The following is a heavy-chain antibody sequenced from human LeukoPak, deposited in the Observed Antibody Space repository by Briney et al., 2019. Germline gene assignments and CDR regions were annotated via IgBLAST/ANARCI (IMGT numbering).Heavy chain of an antibody. V-gene: IGHV4-34*01. D-gene: IGHD5-18*01. CDR3: ARQGSYGSLGY. CDR1: GGSFSGYY. J-gene: IGHJ4*02. CDR2: IYYSGST. Sequence: PSETLSLTCAVYGGSFSGYYWSWIRQPPGKGLEWIGSIYYSGSTYYNPSLKSRVTISVDTSKNQFSLKLSSVTAADTAVYYCARQGSYGSLGYWGQGTLVTVSS.